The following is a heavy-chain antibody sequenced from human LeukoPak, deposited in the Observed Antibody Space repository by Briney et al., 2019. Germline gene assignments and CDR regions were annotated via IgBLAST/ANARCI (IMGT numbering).Heavy chain of an antibody. V-gene: IGHV3-23*01. D-gene: IGHD3-10*01. CDR2: ISGSGANP. J-gene: IGHJ4*02. CDR3: AKDIPDGSRGYQFHGY. CDR1: GFSFSSFA. Sequence: PGGTLRLSCAASGFSFSSFAMSWVRQAPGKRLEWVSAISGSGANPDHADSVKGRFTTFRDNTNNMLYLQMTSLRAEDTAIYYCAKDIPDGSRGYQFHGYWGQGTQVTVSS.